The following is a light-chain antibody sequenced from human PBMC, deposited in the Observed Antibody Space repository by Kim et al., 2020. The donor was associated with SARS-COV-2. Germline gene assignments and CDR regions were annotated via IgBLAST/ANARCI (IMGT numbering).Light chain of an antibody. CDR3: QSYDSSNWV. Sequence: GKTGTFSCTRSSGSIASNYVQWDQQRPGSSPTTVIYEDNQRPSGVPDRFSGSIDSSSNSASLTISGLKTEDEADYYCQSYDSSNWVFGGGTKLTVL. J-gene: IGLJ3*02. V-gene: IGLV6-57*01. CDR1: SGSIASNY. CDR2: EDN.